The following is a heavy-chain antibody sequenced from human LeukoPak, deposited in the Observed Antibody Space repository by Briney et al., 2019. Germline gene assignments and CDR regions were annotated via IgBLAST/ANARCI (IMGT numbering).Heavy chain of an antibody. V-gene: IGHV3-11*01. CDR3: AKGRYESSGFNWAA. CDR1: GFTFSDYY. CDR2: ISSSGSTI. J-gene: IGHJ4*02. Sequence: PGGSLRLSCAASGFTFSDYYMSWIRQAPGKGLEWVSYISSSGSTIFYADSVKGRFTISRDNAKNSLYLQMNSLRAEDTAVYYCAKGRYESSGFNWAAWGQGTLVTVSS. D-gene: IGHD3-22*01.